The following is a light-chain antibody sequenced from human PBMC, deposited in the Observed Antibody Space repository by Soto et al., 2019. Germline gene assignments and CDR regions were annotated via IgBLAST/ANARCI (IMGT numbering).Light chain of an antibody. CDR1: QSVSGW. J-gene: IGKJ5*01. CDR2: DAS. V-gene: IGKV1-5*01. CDR3: QKSYSTRIT. Sequence: DIQMTPSHSTLSASVVYTVNVTFRASQSVSGWLAWYQQKPGEAPKLLIYDASALPRGVPSRFSGSGSGTEFTLTISSLQPDDFATYYCQKSYSTRITFGQGTRLEI.